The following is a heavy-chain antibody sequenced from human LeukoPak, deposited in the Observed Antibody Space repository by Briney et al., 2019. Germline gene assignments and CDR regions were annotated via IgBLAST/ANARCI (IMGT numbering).Heavy chain of an antibody. D-gene: IGHD6-19*01. V-gene: IGHV4-59*01. CDR2: IYYSGST. J-gene: IGHJ4*02. CDR3: ARMYSSGWSYYFDY. Sequence: SETLSLTCTVSGGSISSYYWSWIRQPPGKGLEWIGYIYYSGSTNYNPSLKSRVTISVDTSKNQFSLKRSSVTAADTAVYYCARMYSSGWSYYFDYWGQGTLVTVSS. CDR1: GGSISSYY.